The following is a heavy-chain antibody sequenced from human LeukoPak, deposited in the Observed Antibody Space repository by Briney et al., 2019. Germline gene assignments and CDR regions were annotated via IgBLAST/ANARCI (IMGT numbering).Heavy chain of an antibody. D-gene: IGHD3-10*01. CDR3: ARGGVLLWFGELSVPGDWFDP. V-gene: IGHV4-59*12. CDR1: GGSITSYY. Sequence: SETLSLTCTVSGGSITSYYWSWIRQPPGKGLEWIGYVHYSGATNYSSTLKGRVAITVDTSKNQFSLKLSSVTAADTAVYYCARGGVLLWFGELSVPGDWFDPWGQGTLVTVSS. CDR2: VHYSGAT. J-gene: IGHJ5*02.